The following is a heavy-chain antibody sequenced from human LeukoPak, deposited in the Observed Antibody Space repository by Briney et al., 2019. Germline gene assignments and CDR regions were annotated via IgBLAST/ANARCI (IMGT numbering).Heavy chain of an antibody. CDR3: ARAQLTVTTFGSYYYYGMDV. V-gene: IGHV3-66*01. J-gene: IGHJ6*02. CDR2: IYSGGST. D-gene: IGHD4-17*01. Sequence: HPGGCLRLSCAASGFTVSSNYMSWVRQAPGKGLKWVSVIYSGGSTYYADSVKGRFTISRDNSKNTLYFQMNSLRAEDTAVYYCARAQLTVTTFGSYYYYGMDVWGQGTTVTVSS. CDR1: GFTVSSNY.